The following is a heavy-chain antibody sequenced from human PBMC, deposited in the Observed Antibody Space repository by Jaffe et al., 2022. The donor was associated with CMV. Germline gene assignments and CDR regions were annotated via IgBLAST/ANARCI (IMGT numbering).Heavy chain of an antibody. D-gene: IGHD5-18*01. CDR3: AREAYNGYSYGFESQGAFDI. J-gene: IGHJ3*02. CDR2: INPSGGST. CDR1: GYTFTSYY. Sequence: QVQLVQSGAEVKKPGASVKVSCKASGYTFTSYYMHWVRQAPGQGLEWMGIINPSGGSTSYAQKFQGRVTMTRDTSTSTVYMELSSLRSEDTAVYYCAREAYNGYSYGFESQGAFDIWGQGTMVTVSS. V-gene: IGHV1-46*01.